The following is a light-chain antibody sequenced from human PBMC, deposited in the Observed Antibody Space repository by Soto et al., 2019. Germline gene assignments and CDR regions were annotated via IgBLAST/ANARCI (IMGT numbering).Light chain of an antibody. J-gene: IGKJ1*01. Sequence: EIVLTQSPGTVSLSPGERATLSCRASQSVSSSYLAWYQQKPGQAPRLLIYAASSRATGIPDRFSGSGSGTDFTLTISKLETDDFAMYYCHQCLSSRTFGQGTKVDIK. CDR1: QSVSSSY. CDR3: HQCLSSRT. V-gene: IGKV3-20*01. CDR2: AAS.